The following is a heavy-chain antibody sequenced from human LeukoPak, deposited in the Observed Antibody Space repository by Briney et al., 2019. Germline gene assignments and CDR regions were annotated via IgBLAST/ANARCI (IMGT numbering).Heavy chain of an antibody. CDR3: ARVGTILTGFSFYNWLDP. Sequence: SVKVSCKASGGIVSNYAISWVRQAPGQGLEWMGGIIPALGTTNYAQKFQGRLTITADESTSTAYMELISLRSEDTAAYYCARVGTILTGFSFYNWLDPWGQGTLVTVSS. J-gene: IGHJ5*02. D-gene: IGHD2-21*01. CDR1: GGIVSNYA. V-gene: IGHV1-69*13. CDR2: IIPALGTT.